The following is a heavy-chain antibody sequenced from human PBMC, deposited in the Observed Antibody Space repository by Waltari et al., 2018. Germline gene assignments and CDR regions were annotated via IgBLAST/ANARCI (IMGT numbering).Heavy chain of an antibody. D-gene: IGHD3-16*02. CDR3: ARVGYHRLSRYYFYY. CDR1: EGTFSSYA. J-gene: IGHJ4*02. V-gene: IGHV1-69*01. Sequence: QVQLVQSGAEVKQPGSSAKVSCKASEGTFSSYAISWVRQATGQGLDWMGGIIAILGTANYAQKFHGRVTITADESTSTAYLELSSLRSEDTAVYYCARVGYHRLSRYYFYYWGQGTLVTVSS. CDR2: IIAILGTA.